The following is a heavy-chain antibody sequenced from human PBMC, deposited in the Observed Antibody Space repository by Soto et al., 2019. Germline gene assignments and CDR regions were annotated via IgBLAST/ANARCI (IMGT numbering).Heavy chain of an antibody. CDR1: GYTFTNFH. CDR2: MNPYSGDT. J-gene: IGHJ4*02. Sequence: QVQLVQSGAEVRKPGASVKVSCKASGYTFTNFHFNWVRQATGQGLEWIGWMNPYSGDTGYAQNFQGRVTMTRDTSINTAYMEMTSLTSDDTAVYYCARGSPGPVDQWGQGTPVTVSS. D-gene: IGHD6-19*01. CDR3: ARGSPGPVDQ. V-gene: IGHV1-8*02.